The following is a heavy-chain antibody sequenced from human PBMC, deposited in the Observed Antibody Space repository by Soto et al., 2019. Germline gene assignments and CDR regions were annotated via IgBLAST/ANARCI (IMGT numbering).Heavy chain of an antibody. J-gene: IGHJ5*02. CDR1: GGSTSNYY. Sequence: PSETLSLTCTVSGGSTSNYYWNWIRQPAEKRLEWIGRVSSTGSTYYNPSLKSRVTMSVDTSKNQVSVNLTSVTAADTAVYYCARGVPAAGTDWFDPWGQGTLVTVSS. D-gene: IGHD6-13*01. CDR2: VSSTGST. V-gene: IGHV4-4*07. CDR3: ARGVPAAGTDWFDP.